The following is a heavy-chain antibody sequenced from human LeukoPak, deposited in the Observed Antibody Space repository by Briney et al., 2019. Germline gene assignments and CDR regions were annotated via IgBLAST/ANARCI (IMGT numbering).Heavy chain of an antibody. J-gene: IGHJ4*02. CDR3: ARNDFQGYYFDY. CDR1: GGSISSYY. V-gene: IGHV4-59*08. CDR2: IYYSGST. Sequence: SETLSLTCTVSGGSISSYYWSWIRQPPGKGLEWIGYIYYSGSTNYNPSLKSRVTISVDTSKNQFSLKLSSVTAADTAVYYCARNDFQGYYFDYWGQGTLVTVSS. D-gene: IGHD3-3*01.